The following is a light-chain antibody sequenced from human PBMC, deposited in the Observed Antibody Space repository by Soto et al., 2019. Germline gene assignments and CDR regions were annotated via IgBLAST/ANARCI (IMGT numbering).Light chain of an antibody. J-gene: IGKJ5*01. CDR1: QSVSHA. CDR3: QQRGSWPPSIT. Sequence: LWTQSPATLSLSPGDRATLSCRASQSVSHAFAWSQQKPGRAPRLLLHDASSRATGIPARFSGSGSETDFTLTISSLEPEDFAVYYCQQRGSWPPSITFGQGTRLEIK. CDR2: DAS. V-gene: IGKV3-11*01.